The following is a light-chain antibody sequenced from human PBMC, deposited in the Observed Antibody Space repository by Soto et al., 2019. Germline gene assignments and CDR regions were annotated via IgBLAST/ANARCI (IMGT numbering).Light chain of an antibody. CDR3: QSYDSSLRGSNV. CDR1: SSNIGAGYD. Sequence: QTVVTQPPSVSGARGQRVTISCTGTSSNIGAGYDVYWYQQLPGTAPKLLISGNNNRPSGVPDRFSGSRSGTAASLAITGLQAEDEADYYCQSYDSSLRGSNVFGTGTKLTVL. V-gene: IGLV1-40*01. J-gene: IGLJ1*01. CDR2: GNN.